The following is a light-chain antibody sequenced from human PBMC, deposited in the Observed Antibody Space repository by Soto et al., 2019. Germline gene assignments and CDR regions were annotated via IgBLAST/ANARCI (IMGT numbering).Light chain of an antibody. J-gene: IGKJ4*01. Sequence: EIVLTQSPATLSLSPGERATLSCRASQSVSSYLAWYQQKPGQAPRLLIYAASNRATGIPARFRGSWSGTDFTITTCLLEPEDLAVYYCQQRSNWPLTFGGGTKVEIK. CDR2: AAS. CDR1: QSVSSY. CDR3: QQRSNWPLT. V-gene: IGKV3-11*01.